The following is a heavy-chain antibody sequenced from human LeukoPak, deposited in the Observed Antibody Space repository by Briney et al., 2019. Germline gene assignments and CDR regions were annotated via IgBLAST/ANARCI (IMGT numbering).Heavy chain of an antibody. D-gene: IGHD3-10*01. CDR1: GYTFTGYY. V-gene: IGHV1-2*02. Sequence: GASVKVSCKASGYTFTGYYMHWVRQAPGQGLEWMGWINPNSGGTNYVQKFQGRVTMTRDTSISTAYMELSRLRSDDTAVYYCAGADMVRGVGLFFDRNWFDPWGQGTLVTVSS. CDR3: AGADMVRGVGLFFDRNWFDP. J-gene: IGHJ5*02. CDR2: INPNSGGT.